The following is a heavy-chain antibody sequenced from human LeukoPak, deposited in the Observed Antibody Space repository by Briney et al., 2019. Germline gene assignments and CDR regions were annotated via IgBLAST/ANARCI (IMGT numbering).Heavy chain of an antibody. CDR3: ARTVWSGWNFDY. J-gene: IGHJ4*02. CDR2: IIPLFGTA. CDR1: GGTFSSYA. D-gene: IGHD3-3*01. V-gene: IGHV1-69*13. Sequence: SVKVSCKASGGTFSSYAISWVRQAPGQGLEWMGGIIPLFGTANYAQKFLGRVIITADESTSTTHMYLSSVKSEDTAVYYCARTVWSGWNFDYWGQGTLVTVSS.